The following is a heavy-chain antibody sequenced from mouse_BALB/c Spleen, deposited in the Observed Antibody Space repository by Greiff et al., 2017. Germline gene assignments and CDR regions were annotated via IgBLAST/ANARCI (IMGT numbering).Heavy chain of an antibody. CDR1: GYTFTDYA. V-gene: IGHV1S137*01. CDR3: AREEGSSYGWFAY. J-gene: IGHJ3*01. CDR2: ISTYYGDA. Sequence: QVQLQQSGAELVRPGVSVKISCKGSGYTFTDYAMHWVKQSHAKSLEWIGVISTYYGDASYNQKFKGKATMTVDKSSSTAYMELARLTSEDSAIYYCAREEGSSYGWFAYWGQGTLVTVSA. D-gene: IGHD1-1*01.